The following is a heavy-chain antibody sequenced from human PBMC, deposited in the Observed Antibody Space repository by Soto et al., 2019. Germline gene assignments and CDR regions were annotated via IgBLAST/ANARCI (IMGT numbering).Heavy chain of an antibody. V-gene: IGHV4-30-4*01. CDR2: IYYSGST. CDR1: GGSISSGDYY. D-gene: IGHD3-22*01. CDR3: ARETRSYDSSGYYYFDY. Sequence: PSETLSLTCTVSGGSISSGDYYWSWIRQPPGKGLEWIGYIYYSGSTYYNPSLKSRVTISVDTSKNQFSLKLSSVTAADTAVYYCARETRSYDSSGYYYFDYWGQGTLVTVSS. J-gene: IGHJ4*02.